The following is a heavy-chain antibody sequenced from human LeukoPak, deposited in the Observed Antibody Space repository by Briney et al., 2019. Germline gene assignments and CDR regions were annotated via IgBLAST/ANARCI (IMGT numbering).Heavy chain of an antibody. V-gene: IGHV3-23*01. Sequence: GGTLRLSCAASGFIFSSFGMSWVRQAPGKGLEWVSAISSTGGTAYYADSVKGRFTISRDNSKNTLYLQMNSLRAEDTAVYYCARALIAAAGTDYYYMDVWGKGTTVTVSS. CDR1: GFIFSSFG. CDR2: ISSTGGTA. J-gene: IGHJ6*03. D-gene: IGHD6-13*01. CDR3: ARALIAAAGTDYYYMDV.